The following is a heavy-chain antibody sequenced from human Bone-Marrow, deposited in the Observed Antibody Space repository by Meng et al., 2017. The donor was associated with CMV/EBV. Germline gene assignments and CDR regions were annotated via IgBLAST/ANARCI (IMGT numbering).Heavy chain of an antibody. V-gene: IGHV4-59*01. D-gene: IGHD3-9*01. CDR2: IYYSGST. J-gene: IGHJ4*02. CDR1: GGSIRSYY. CDR3: ARVKHIGILTGSRYFDY. Sequence: ETLSLTCTVSGGSIRSYYWSWIRQPPGKGLEWLGYIYYSGSTNYNPSLKSRVTISVDTSKNQFSLKLSSVTAADTAVYYCARVKHIGILTGSRYFDYWGQGILVTVSS.